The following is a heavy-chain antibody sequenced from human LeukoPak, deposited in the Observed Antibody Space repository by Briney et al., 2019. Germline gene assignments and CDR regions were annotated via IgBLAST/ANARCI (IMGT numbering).Heavy chain of an antibody. CDR2: ISGSGGST. CDR3: AKDGSGYSSGWYLYYFDY. J-gene: IGHJ4*02. V-gene: IGHV3-23*01. CDR1: GFTFSSYA. Sequence: GGSLRLSCAASGFTFSSYAMSWVRQAPGKGLEWVSAISGSGGSTYYADPVKGRFTISRDNSKNTLYLQMNSLRAEDTAVYYCAKDGSGYSSGWYLYYFDYWGQGTLVTVSS. D-gene: IGHD6-19*01.